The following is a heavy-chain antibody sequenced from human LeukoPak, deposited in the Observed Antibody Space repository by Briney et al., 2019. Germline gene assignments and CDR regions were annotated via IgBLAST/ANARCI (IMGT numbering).Heavy chain of an antibody. J-gene: IGHJ6*02. D-gene: IGHD3-22*01. CDR1: GFTFSSYW. Sequence: GGSLRLSCAASGFTFSSYWMHWVRQAPGKGLVWVSRINSDGSSTSYADSVKGRFTISRDSAKNTLYLQMNSLRAEDTAVYYCARGEHSSAYYYVYYYGMEVWGQGTTVTVSS. CDR2: INSDGSST. CDR3: ARGEHSSAYYYVYYYGMEV. V-gene: IGHV3-74*01.